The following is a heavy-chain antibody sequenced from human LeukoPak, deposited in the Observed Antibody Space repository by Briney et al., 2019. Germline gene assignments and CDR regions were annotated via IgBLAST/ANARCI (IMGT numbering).Heavy chain of an antibody. CDR3: ARDRQQLVFDY. D-gene: IGHD6-13*01. V-gene: IGHV4-39*07. CDR1: GGSISSSSYY. J-gene: IGHJ4*02. Sequence: SSETLSLTCTVSGGSISSSSYYWGWIRQPPGKGLEWIGSIYYSGSTYYNPSLKSRVTISVDTSKNQFSLKLSSVTAADTAVYYCARDRQQLVFDYWGQGTLVTVSS. CDR2: IYYSGST.